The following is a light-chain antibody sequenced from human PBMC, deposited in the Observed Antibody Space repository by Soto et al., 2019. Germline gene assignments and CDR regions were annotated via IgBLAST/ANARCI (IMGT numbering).Light chain of an antibody. CDR3: SSWDGSLNGPV. Sequence: QSVLTQAPSASETPGQRITISCSGGISNIGTNTVNWYQQVPGTAPKLLIFSNDRRPSGVPDRFSGSKSGTSASLAISGLQSEDEADYYCSSWDGSLNGPVFGGGTKLTVL. V-gene: IGLV1-44*01. J-gene: IGLJ2*01. CDR1: ISNIGTNT. CDR2: SND.